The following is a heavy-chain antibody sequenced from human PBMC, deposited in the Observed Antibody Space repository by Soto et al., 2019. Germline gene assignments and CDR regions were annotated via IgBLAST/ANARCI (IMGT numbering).Heavy chain of an antibody. D-gene: IGHD6-13*01. CDR1: GFTFSSNG. J-gene: IGHJ4*01. V-gene: IGHV3-30*18. Sequence: QVQLVESGGGMVQPGRSLRLSCAASGFTFSSNGMHWVRQAPGKGLEWVAVIAKDGSDIHYADAVKGRLTISRDNSKNTLYLQMNSLRPEDTAVYYCAKDRSGSWCVDYWGQGTLVTVSS. CDR2: IAKDGSDI. CDR3: AKDRSGSWCVDY.